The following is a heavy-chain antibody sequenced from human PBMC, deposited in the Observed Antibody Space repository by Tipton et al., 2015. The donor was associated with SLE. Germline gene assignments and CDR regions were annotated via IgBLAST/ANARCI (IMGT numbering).Heavy chain of an antibody. Sequence: QLVQSGPEVKKPGSSVRVSCKVSGGTFSSYTICWVRQAPGQGLEWMGGIIPIFGRTNYAQKFQGRVTITADESTSTAYMELTSLTADDTAVYYCARDLVRSIPSNDSWSQGTLVTVSS. CDR1: GGTFSSYT. V-gene: IGHV1-69*01. J-gene: IGHJ4*02. CDR3: ARDLVRSIPSNDS. CDR2: IIPIFGRT. D-gene: IGHD4/OR15-4a*01.